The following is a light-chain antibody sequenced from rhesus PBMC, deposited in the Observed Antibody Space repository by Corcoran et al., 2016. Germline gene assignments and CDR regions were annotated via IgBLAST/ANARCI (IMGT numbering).Light chain of an antibody. CDR1: QDITTD. J-gene: IGKJ2*01. CDR3: QNYYSTPYS. Sequence: DIQMTQSPSSLSASVGVRVTITCRASQDITTDLSWYQHQPGETTKLLIYEASSLQSGIPSRFSGSGSGTYFTLTISSLQSEDFATYCCQNYYSTPYSVGQGTKGDIK. CDR2: EAS. V-gene: IGKV1-21*01.